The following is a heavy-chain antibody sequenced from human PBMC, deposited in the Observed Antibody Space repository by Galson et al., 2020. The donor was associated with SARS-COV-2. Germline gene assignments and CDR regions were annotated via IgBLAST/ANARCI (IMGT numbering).Heavy chain of an antibody. CDR3: ARAAQTYYDFWSGYYNAPHFDY. D-gene: IGHD3-3*01. Sequence: PSETLSLTCTVSGGSISSYYWSWIRQPPGKGLEWIGYIYYSGSTNYNPSLKSRVTISVDTSKNQFSLKLSSVTAADTAVYYCARAAQTYYDFWSGYYNAPHFDYWGQGTLVTVSS. CDR1: GGSISSYY. V-gene: IGHV4-59*01. CDR2: IYYSGST. J-gene: IGHJ4*02.